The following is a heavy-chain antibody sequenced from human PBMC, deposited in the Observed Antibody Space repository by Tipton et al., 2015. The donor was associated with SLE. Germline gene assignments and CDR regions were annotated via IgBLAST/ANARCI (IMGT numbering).Heavy chain of an antibody. D-gene: IGHD6-19*01. CDR1: GGSFSGYY. J-gene: IGHJ5*02. V-gene: IGHV4-34*01. CDR2: INHSGST. Sequence: TLSLTCAVYGGSFSGYYWSWIRQPPGKGLEWIGEINHSGSTNYNPSLKSRVTISVDTSKNQFSLKLSSVTAADTAVYYCARELGEQWLERNNWFDPWGQGTLVSVSS. CDR3: ARELGEQWLERNNWFDP.